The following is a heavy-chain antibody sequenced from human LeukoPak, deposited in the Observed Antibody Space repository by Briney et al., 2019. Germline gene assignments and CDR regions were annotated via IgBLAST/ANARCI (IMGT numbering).Heavy chain of an antibody. CDR2: ITDSGGTT. D-gene: IGHD1-26*01. CDR3: AKLRRGSHPRYFDH. V-gene: IGHV3-23*01. J-gene: IGHJ4*02. Sequence: GGSLRLSCAASGFTFTNYAMSWVRQAPGKGLEWVSTITDSGGTTFYVDSVKGRFTISRDNFKNTVYLQMNSLRAEDTAVYYCAKLRRGSHPRYFDHWGQGTLVTVSS. CDR1: GFTFTNYA.